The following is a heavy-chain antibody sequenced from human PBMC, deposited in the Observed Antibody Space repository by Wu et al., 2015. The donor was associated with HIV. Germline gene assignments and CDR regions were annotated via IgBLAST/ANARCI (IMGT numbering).Heavy chain of an antibody. Sequence: QDQLLQSGAEVKKPGSSVKVSCKASGGTFSSYAISWVRQAPGQGLEWMGRIIPVLRTTYSAQKFQGRVTFTADESTGTAYMEVSSLRSDDTAVFYCAREPPRAPPPHVVLRTTFVLLGGRNGRVDRPPPTPPTQPDRTYG. J-gene: IGHJ6*01. CDR1: GGTFSSYA. D-gene: IGHD2/OR15-2a*01. CDR2: IIPVLRTT. CDR3: AREPPRAPPPHVVLRTTFVLLGGRNGRVDRPPPTPPTQPDRTYG. V-gene: IGHV1-69*13.